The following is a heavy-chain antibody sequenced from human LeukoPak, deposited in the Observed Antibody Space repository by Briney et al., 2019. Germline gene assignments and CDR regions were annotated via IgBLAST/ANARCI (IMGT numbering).Heavy chain of an antibody. CDR2: IIPILGIA. V-gene: IGHV1-69*04. Sequence: GASVKVSCKASGGTFSSYTISWVRQAPGQGLEWMGRIIPILGIANYAQKFQGRVTITDNKSTSTAYQEPSSLRSEDTALYYCAREVMAVVVVAATPGYYFDYWGQGTLVTVPS. CDR1: GGTFSSYT. CDR3: AREVMAVVVVAATPGYYFDY. D-gene: IGHD2-15*01. J-gene: IGHJ4*02.